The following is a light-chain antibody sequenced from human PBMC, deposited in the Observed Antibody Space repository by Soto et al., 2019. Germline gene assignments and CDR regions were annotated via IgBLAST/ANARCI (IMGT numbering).Light chain of an antibody. V-gene: IGLV2-8*01. J-gene: IGLJ7*01. CDR1: SSEVGGYNY. CDR3: ISYAGSNNLAV. CDR2: EVS. Sequence: QSALTQPPSASGSPGQSVTISCTGTSSEVGGYNYVSWYQQHPGKAPKLMIYEVSKRPSGVPYRFTGSKSGNTASLTVSGLQAEDEADYYCISYAGSNNLAVFGGGTQLTVL.